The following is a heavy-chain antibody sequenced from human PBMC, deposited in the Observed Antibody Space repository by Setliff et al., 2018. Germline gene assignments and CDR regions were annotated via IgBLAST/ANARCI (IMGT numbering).Heavy chain of an antibody. CDR1: GFTFRTSS. V-gene: IGHV3-23*01. CDR2: ITGSGGGT. CDR3: AKELSMAYGND. D-gene: IGHD1-1*01. J-gene: IGHJ4*02. Sequence: GGSLRLSCAASGFTFRTSSMTWVRQAPGKGLEWVSSITGSGGGTYYADSVKGRFIVSRDNSKNTLYLQMNSLRVDDTAIYYCAKELSMAYGNDWGLGTLVTVSS.